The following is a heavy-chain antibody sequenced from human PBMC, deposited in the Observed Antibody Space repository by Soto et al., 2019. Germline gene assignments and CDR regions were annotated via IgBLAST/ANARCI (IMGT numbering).Heavy chain of an antibody. CDR3: ARYDSSGYPWSEYFQH. D-gene: IGHD3-22*01. Sequence: PSETLSLTCTVSGASVSSGYWSWIRQPPGKGLEWIGYIYYSGSTNYNPSLKSRVTISVDTSKNQFSLKLSSVTAADTAVYCCARYDSSGYPWSEYFQHWGQGTLVTVSS. J-gene: IGHJ1*01. CDR1: GASVSSGY. CDR2: IYYSGST. V-gene: IGHV4-59*02.